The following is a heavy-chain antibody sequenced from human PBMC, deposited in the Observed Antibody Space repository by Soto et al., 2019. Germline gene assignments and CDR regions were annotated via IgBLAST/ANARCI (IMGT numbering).Heavy chain of an antibody. J-gene: IGHJ4*02. CDR1: GGSISSYY. CDR2: IHYSGST. D-gene: IGHD5-12*01. V-gene: IGHV4-59*01. CDR3: VIDTPRVEDGGYDY. Sequence: SETLSLTCTVSGGSISSYYWSWIRQPPGKGLEWIGYIHYSGSTNYNPSLKSRVTISVDTSKNQFSLKLSSVTAADTAVYCCVIDTPRVEDGGYDYCGQGTLVTVSS.